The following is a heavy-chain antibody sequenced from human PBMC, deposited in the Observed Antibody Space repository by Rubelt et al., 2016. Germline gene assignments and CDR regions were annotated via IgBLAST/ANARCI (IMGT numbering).Heavy chain of an antibody. CDR2: ISSSSSTI. J-gene: IGHJ6*02. D-gene: IGHD6-13*01. Sequence: EVQLVESGGGLVQPGGSLRLSCAASGFTFSSYSMNWVRQAPGKGLEWVSYISSSSSTIYYADSVKGRFTISRDNAKNSLYLQMNSLRDEDTAVYYCASNTAAGNRHGMDVWGQGTTVTVSS. CDR3: ASNTAAGNRHGMDV. V-gene: IGHV3-48*02. CDR1: GFTFSSYS.